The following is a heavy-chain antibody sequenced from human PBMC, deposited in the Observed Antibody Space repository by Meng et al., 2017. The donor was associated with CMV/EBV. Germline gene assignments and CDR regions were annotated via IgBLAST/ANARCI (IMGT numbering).Heavy chain of an antibody. D-gene: IGHD6-13*01. V-gene: IGHV1-18*01. J-gene: IGHJ6*02. Sequence: ASVKVSCKASGYTFTSYGISWVRQAPGQGLEWMGWISAYNGNTNYAQKLQGRVTMTTDTSTSTAYMELRSLRSDDTAVYYCARGIIAAAASSVDYYYYGMDVWGQGTTVTVSS. CDR3: ARGIIAAAASSVDYYYYGMDV. CDR1: GYTFTSYG. CDR2: ISAYNGNT.